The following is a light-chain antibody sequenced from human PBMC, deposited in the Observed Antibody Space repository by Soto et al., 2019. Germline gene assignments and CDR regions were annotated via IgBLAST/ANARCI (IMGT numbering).Light chain of an antibody. CDR2: DVS. Sequence: QSALTQPASVSGSPGQSITISCTGTSSDVGGYNYVSWYQQHPGKAPKLMIYDVSNRPSGVSNRFSGSKSGNTASLTISGLQAEDEADYYCSSYTSSSTLVFGGGTQPTVL. CDR1: SSDVGGYNY. CDR3: SSYTSSSTLV. J-gene: IGLJ2*01. V-gene: IGLV2-14*01.